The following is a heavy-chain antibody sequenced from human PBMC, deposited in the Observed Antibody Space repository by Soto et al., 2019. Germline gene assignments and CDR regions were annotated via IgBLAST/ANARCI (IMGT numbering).Heavy chain of an antibody. D-gene: IGHD6-19*01. CDR3: ARSVAVPGAHIDY. J-gene: IGHJ4*02. Sequence: SETLSLTCSVSGGSISGSYWSWIRQSPGKGLEWLGYVYYTGSTNYSPSLGSRVSISVDTSKNEFSLRLSSVTAADTAVYFCARSVAVPGAHIDYWGQGTQVTVSS. CDR1: GGSISGSY. CDR2: VYYTGST. V-gene: IGHV4-59*01.